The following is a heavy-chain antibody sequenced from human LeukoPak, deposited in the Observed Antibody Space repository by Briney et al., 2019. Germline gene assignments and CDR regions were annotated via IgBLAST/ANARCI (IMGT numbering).Heavy chain of an antibody. CDR2: ISSSSSDT. J-gene: IGHJ4*02. CDR1: GFTFSSDS. Sequence: PGGALRLSCAASGFTFSSDSMNWGRQAPGEGLEWGSYISSSSSDTNYADSVKGRFTISRDNAKNSLYLQMNSLSAEDTAVYYCARGSRTIELGDDYWGQGTLVTVSS. D-gene: IGHD5-24*01. CDR3: ARGSRTIELGDDY. V-gene: IGHV3-21*05.